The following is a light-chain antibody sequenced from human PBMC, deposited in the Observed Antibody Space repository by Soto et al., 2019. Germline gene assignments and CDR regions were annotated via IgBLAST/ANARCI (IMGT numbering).Light chain of an antibody. V-gene: IGLV1-40*01. CDR2: GNS. CDR1: SSNIGAGYD. J-gene: IGLJ3*02. Sequence: QSVLTQPPSVSGAPGQRVTISCTGSSSNIGAGYDVHWYQQLPGTAPKLLIYGNSNRPSGVPDRFSGSKSGTLASLAITGLQAEDEADYYCQSYDSSLSWVFGGGTKVTVL. CDR3: QSYDSSLSWV.